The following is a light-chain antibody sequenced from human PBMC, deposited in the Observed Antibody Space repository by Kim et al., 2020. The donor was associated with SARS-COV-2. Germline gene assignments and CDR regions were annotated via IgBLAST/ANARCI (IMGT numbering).Light chain of an antibody. Sequence: GRRVPLSRPGTGPPIRSDCVFWYQERPEPAPKLHLSDNNKRPSGIPDRFSASQSGTSATLGITGLQTGDEADYYCGTWDYSLSAGVFGTGTKVTVL. CDR1: GPPIRSDC. V-gene: IGLV1-51*01. CDR2: DNN. J-gene: IGLJ1*01. CDR3: GTWDYSLSAGV.